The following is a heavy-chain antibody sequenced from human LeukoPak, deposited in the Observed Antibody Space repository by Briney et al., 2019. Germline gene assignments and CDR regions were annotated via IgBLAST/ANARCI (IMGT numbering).Heavy chain of an antibody. CDR2: ISTYNGNT. CDR3: ASGIAARPLFHFDY. D-gene: IGHD6-6*01. J-gene: IGHJ4*02. V-gene: IGHV1-18*01. Sequence: ASVKVSCKASGYTFTSYAFSWVRQAPGQGLEWMGWISTYNGNTNYAQRLQGRVTMTTDTSTSTAYMELRSLRSDDTAVYYCASGIAARPLFHFDYWGQGTLVTVSS. CDR1: GYTFTSYA.